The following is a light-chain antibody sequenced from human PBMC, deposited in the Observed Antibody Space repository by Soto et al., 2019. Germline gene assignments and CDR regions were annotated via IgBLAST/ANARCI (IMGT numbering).Light chain of an antibody. J-gene: IGLJ1*01. CDR2: GNI. CDR1: SSNIGAGYD. CDR3: QSYDSTLSAXXV. Sequence: QSVLTQPPSVSGAPGQRVTISCTGSSSNIGAGYDVHWYQQRPGTAPKLLIFGNINRPSGVPDRFSGSKSGTSASLAITGLQAEDEGDYYCQSYDSTLSAXXVFGTGTXVTXL. V-gene: IGLV1-40*01.